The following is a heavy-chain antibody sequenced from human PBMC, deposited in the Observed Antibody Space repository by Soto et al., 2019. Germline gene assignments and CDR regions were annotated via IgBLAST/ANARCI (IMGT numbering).Heavy chain of an antibody. CDR2: ISYDGSNK. J-gene: IGHJ4*02. Sequence: GGSLRLSCAASGFPFSRYAMHWVRQAPGKGLEWVAVISYDGSNKYYADSVKGRLTISRDNSKNTLYLQMNSLRPEDTAVYYWAREIVATIAFDYWGQGTLVTAPQ. CDR1: GFPFSRYA. D-gene: IGHD5-12*01. CDR3: AREIVATIAFDY. V-gene: IGHV3-30-3*01.